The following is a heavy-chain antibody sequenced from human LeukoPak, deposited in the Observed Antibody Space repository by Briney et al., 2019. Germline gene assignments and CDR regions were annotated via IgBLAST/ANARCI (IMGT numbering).Heavy chain of an antibody. CDR1: GYTFTSYG. CDR2: ISAYNGNT. CDR3: ARDLRYFDWLLRTVFDY. D-gene: IGHD3-9*01. V-gene: IGHV1-18*04. Sequence: GASVKVSCKASGYTFTSYGISWVRQAPGQGLEWMGWISAYNGNTNYAQKLQGRVTMTTDTSTSTAYMELRSLRSDDTAVYYCARDLRYFDWLLRTVFDYWGQGTPVTVSS. J-gene: IGHJ4*02.